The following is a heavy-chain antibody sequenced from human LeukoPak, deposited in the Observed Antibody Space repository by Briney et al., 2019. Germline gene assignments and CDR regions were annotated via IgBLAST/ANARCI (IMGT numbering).Heavy chain of an antibody. Sequence: ASVKVSCKASGYTLTGYYMHWVRQAPGQGLEWMGWINPNSGDTHYAQNFQGRVNLTRDTSISTAYMELSSLRSDDTAVYYCASCNAKTSLTNFDYWGQGTLVTVSS. V-gene: IGHV1-2*02. J-gene: IGHJ4*02. CDR1: GYTLTGYY. CDR2: INPNSGDT. D-gene: IGHD2/OR15-2a*01. CDR3: ASCNAKTSLTNFDY.